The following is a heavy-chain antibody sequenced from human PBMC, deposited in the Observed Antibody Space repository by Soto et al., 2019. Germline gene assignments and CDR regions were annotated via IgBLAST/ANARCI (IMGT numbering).Heavy chain of an antibody. CDR1: GFTFSSYS. D-gene: IGHD2-21*02. V-gene: IGHV3-21*06. J-gene: IGHJ5*01. Sequence: EVQLLETGGGLVKAGGSLRLSCAASGFTFSSYSMKWVRQAPGKGLEWVSSISNRGSYIYYAESLKGRFTISRDNAINSLYLQMNSLRVEDTAIYYCARGGEMTAGGGFDSWGQGTLVTVSS. CDR3: ARGGEMTAGGGFDS. CDR2: ISNRGSYI.